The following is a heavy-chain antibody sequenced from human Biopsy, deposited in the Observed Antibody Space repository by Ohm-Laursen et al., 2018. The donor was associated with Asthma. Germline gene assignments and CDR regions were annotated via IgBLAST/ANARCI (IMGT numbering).Heavy chain of an antibody. CDR2: ISSSSSTI. CDR3: ARFKRGYSYGYAGVFDY. CDR1: GFTFSSYG. Sequence: SLRLSCAASGFTFSSYGMHWVRQAPGKGLEWVSYISSSSSTIYYADSVKGRFTIPRDNAKNSLYLQMNSLRDEDTAVYYCARFKRGYSYGYAGVFDYWGQGTLVTVSS. J-gene: IGHJ4*02. D-gene: IGHD5-18*01. V-gene: IGHV3-48*02.